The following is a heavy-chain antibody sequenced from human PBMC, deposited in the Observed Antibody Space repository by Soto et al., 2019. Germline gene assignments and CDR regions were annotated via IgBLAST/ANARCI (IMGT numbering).Heavy chain of an antibody. V-gene: IGHV3-30-3*01. Sequence: GGSLRISCAASGFTFCSYAMHWVRQAPGKGLEWVAVISYDGSNKYYADSVKGRFTISRDNSKNTLYLQMNSLRAEDTAVYYCARDLFGSSWPYWGQGTLVTVSS. D-gene: IGHD6-13*01. CDR3: ARDLFGSSWPY. J-gene: IGHJ4*02. CDR2: ISYDGSNK. CDR1: GFTFCSYA.